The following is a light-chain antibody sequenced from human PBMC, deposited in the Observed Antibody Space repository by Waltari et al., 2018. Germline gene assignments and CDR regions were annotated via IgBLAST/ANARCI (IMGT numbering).Light chain of an antibody. V-gene: IGLV2-14*03. J-gene: IGLJ3*02. CDR1: GSAIDGSDF. CDR2: DVT. Sequence: QSALTQPASVSGSPGQSITISCTGIGSAIDGSDFVSWYQHHPGKAPQAIPYDVTNRPSGISDRFSASKSANTAYLTISGLQPEDEGDYYCTSQTCAGVGLFGGGTQVTVL. CDR3: TSQTCAGVGL.